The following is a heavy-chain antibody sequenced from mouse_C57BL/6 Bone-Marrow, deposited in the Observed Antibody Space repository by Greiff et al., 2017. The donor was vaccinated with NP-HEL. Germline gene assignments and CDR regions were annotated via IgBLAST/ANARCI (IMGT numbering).Heavy chain of an antibody. CDR2: IWSGGST. CDR1: GFSLTSYG. CDR3: ARRDETYDYAWFAY. J-gene: IGHJ3*01. V-gene: IGHV2-2*01. D-gene: IGHD2-4*01. Sequence: VQLQQSGPGLVQPSQSLSITCTVSGFSLTSYGVHWVRQSPGKGLEWLGVIWSGGSTDYNAAFISRLSISKDNSKSQVFFKMNSLQADDTAIYYCARRDETYDYAWFAYWGQGTLVTVSA.